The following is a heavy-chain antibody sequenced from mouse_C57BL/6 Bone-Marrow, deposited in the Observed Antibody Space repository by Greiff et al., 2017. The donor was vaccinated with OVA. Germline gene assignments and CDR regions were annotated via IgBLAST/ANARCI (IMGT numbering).Heavy chain of an antibody. CDR2: INPNNGGT. CDR3: ARRGLYDGYFSFDY. CDR1: GYTFTDYY. D-gene: IGHD2-3*01. Sequence: EVQLQQSGPELVKPGASVKISCKASGYTFTDYYMNWVKQSHGKSLEWIGDINPNNGGTSYNQKFKGKATLTVDKSSSTAYMEPRSLTSEDSAVYYCARRGLYDGYFSFDYWGQGTTLTVSS. V-gene: IGHV1-26*01. J-gene: IGHJ2*01.